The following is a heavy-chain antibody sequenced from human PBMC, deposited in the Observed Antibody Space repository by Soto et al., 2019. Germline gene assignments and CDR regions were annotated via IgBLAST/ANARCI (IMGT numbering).Heavy chain of an antibody. CDR1: GGTFSSYA. CDR3: ARTPPLGYCSGGSCYLNWFDP. CDR2: IIPIFGTA. D-gene: IGHD2-15*01. V-gene: IGHV1-69*01. J-gene: IGHJ5*02. Sequence: QVQLVQSGAEVQKPGSSVKVSCKASGGTFSSYAISWVRQAPGQGLEWMGGIIPIFGTANYAQKFQGRVTITADESPSTAYMELSSLRSEDTAVYYYARTPPLGYCSGGSCYLNWFDPWGQGTLVTVSS.